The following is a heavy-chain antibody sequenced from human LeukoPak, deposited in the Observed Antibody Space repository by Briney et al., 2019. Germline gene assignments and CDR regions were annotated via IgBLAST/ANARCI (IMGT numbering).Heavy chain of an antibody. D-gene: IGHD6-19*01. CDR2: IYHSGST. CDR3: ARGVAVAANWFDP. V-gene: IGHV4-38-2*01. Sequence: SETLSLTCAVSGYSISSSYYWGWIRQPPGKGLEWIWSIYHSGSTYYNPSLKSRVTISVDTSKNQFSLRLSSVTAADTAVYYCARGVAVAANWFDPWGQGTLVTVSS. J-gene: IGHJ5*02. CDR1: GYSISSSYY.